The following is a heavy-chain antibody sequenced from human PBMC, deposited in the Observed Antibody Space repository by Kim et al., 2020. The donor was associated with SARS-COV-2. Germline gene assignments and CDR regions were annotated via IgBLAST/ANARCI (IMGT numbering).Heavy chain of an antibody. D-gene: IGHD3-22*01. CDR2: ISAYNGNT. CDR1: GYTFTRYG. Sequence: ASVKVSCKASGYTFTRYGISWVRQAPGQGLEWMGWISAYNGNTNYAQKLQGRVTMTTDTSTSTAYMELRSLRSDDTAVYYCARDPVYYDSSGYRDFDYWGQGTLVTVSS. V-gene: IGHV1-18*01. J-gene: IGHJ4*02. CDR3: ARDPVYYDSSGYRDFDY.